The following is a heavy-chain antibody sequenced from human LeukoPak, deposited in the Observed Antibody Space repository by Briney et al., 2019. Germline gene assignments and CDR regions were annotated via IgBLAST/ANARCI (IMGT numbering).Heavy chain of an antibody. CDR1: GFTFSSYW. CDR2: IKQDGSEK. D-gene: IGHD6-13*01. Sequence: GGSLRLSCAASGFTFSSYWMSWVRQAPGKGLEWVANIKQDGSEKYYVDSVKGRFTISRDNAKNSLYLQMNSLRAEDTAVYYCARASSSSWTKGLFDYWGQGTLVTVSS. CDR3: ARASSSSWTKGLFDY. J-gene: IGHJ4*02. V-gene: IGHV3-7*01.